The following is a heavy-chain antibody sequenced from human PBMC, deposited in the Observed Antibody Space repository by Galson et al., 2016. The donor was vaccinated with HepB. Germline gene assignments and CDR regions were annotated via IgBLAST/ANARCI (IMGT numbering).Heavy chain of an antibody. CDR3: VREMSTGEIDDGFDI. CDR1: GFPFGSYG. J-gene: IGHJ3*02. Sequence: SLRLSCAASGFPFGSYGMHWVRLAPGKGLEWVAIIWYDGSNENYADSVKGRFSISRDNSKKTLSLQMNSLRAEDTAVYYCVREMSTGEIDDGFDIWGQGTMVTVSS. CDR2: IWYDGSNE. V-gene: IGHV3-33*01. D-gene: IGHD5/OR15-5a*01.